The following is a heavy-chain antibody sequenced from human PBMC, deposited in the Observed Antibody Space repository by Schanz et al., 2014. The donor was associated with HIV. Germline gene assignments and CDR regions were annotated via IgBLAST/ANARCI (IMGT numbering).Heavy chain of an antibody. J-gene: IGHJ4*02. V-gene: IGHV3-30-3*01. CDR2: ISYDGSNQ. Sequence: QVQLVESGGGVVQPGRSLRLSCAASGFTFSSYAMHWVRQAPGKGLEWVAVISYDGSNQYYADSVKGRFTISRDNSKNTLYLQMNSLRAEDTAVYYCATAAVTDYSDNWGQGTLVTVTS. CDR1: GFTFSSYA. CDR3: ATAAVTDYSDN. D-gene: IGHD4-17*01.